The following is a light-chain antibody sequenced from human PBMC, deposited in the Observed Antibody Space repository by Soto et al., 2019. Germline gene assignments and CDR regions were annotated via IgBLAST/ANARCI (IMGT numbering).Light chain of an antibody. CDR2: GAS. Sequence: EIVLTQSPGTLSLSPGEIATLSCRASQSVSSSYLAWYQQKPGQAPRLLIYGASGRATGIPHRFSGSGSGTDFTLTISRLEPEDFAVYYCQQYGSSPSFTCGPGTKVDIK. CDR3: QQYGSSPSFT. J-gene: IGKJ3*01. CDR1: QSVSSSY. V-gene: IGKV3-20*01.